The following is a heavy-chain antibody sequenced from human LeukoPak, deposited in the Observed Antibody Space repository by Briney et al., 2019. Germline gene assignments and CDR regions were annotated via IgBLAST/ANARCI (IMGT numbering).Heavy chain of an antibody. CDR3: ATDIAAAGPNAFDY. Sequence: ASVKVSCKASGYTFTSYGISWVRQAPGQGLEWMGWISAYNGNTNYAQKLQGRVTMTTDTSTSTAYMELRSLRSDDMAVYYCATDIAAAGPNAFDYWGQGTLVTVSS. V-gene: IGHV1-18*03. D-gene: IGHD6-13*01. J-gene: IGHJ4*02. CDR1: GYTFTSYG. CDR2: ISAYNGNT.